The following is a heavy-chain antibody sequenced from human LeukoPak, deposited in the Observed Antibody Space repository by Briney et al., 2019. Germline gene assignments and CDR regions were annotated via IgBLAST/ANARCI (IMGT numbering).Heavy chain of an antibody. Sequence: ASVKVSCKASGYTFTSYAMHWVRQAPGQRLEWMGWINAGNGNTKYSQEFQGRVTITRDTSASTAYMELSSLRSEDMAVYYCARAPCSSTSCTILLFDYWGQGTLVTVSS. CDR1: GYTFTSYA. D-gene: IGHD2-2*01. V-gene: IGHV1-3*03. CDR2: INAGNGNT. CDR3: ARAPCSSTSCTILLFDY. J-gene: IGHJ4*02.